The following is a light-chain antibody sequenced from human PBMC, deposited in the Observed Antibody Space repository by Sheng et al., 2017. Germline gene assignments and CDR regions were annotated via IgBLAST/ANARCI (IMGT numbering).Light chain of an antibody. CDR3: QKYESSWT. Sequence: DIQMTQSPSSLSASVGDRVTITCRASQSIDSYLSWYQQKPGKAPNLLIYAASSLQSGVPSRFSGSGSGTEFSLTISSLQPDDIATYYCQKYESSWTFGQGTKVEIK. CDR1: QSIDSY. CDR2: AAS. J-gene: IGKJ1*01. V-gene: IGKV1-39*01.